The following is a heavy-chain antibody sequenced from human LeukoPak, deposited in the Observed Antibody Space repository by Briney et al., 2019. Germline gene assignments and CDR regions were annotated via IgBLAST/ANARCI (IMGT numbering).Heavy chain of an antibody. CDR2: INPNSGGT. CDR3: ARDQSYSSGVFDI. D-gene: IGHD6-25*01. J-gene: IGHJ3*02. Sequence: ASVKVSCKASGYTFTGYYMHWVRQAPGQGLEWMGWINPNSGGTNYAQKFQGRVTMTRDTSISTAYMELSRLRSDDTAVYYCARDQSYSSGVFDIWGKGKMVTVSS. CDR1: GYTFTGYY. V-gene: IGHV1-2*02.